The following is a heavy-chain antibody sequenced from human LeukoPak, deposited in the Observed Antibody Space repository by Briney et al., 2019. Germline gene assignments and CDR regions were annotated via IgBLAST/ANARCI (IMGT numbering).Heavy chain of an antibody. J-gene: IGHJ3*02. V-gene: IGHV4-59*08. CDR2: VYYSGTT. CDR1: GDFITAYY. D-gene: IGHD3-16*01. Sequence: SETLSLTRTVSGDFITAYYWSWIRQPPGKGLEWIGYVYYSGTTYYNPSLKSRVTISVDTSKNQFSLKLSSVTAADTAVYYCASYTDAFDIWGQGTMVTVSS. CDR3: ASYTDAFDI.